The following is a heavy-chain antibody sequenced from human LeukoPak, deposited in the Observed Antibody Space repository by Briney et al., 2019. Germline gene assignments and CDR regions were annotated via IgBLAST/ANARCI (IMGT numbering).Heavy chain of an antibody. J-gene: IGHJ4*02. CDR3: ARASTYYYGSGIGYYFDY. D-gene: IGHD3-10*01. Sequence: GGSLRLSCAASGFTFSSYAMHWVRQAPGKGLEYVSAISSNGGSTYYANSVKGRFTISGDNSKNTLYLQMGSLRAEDMAVYYCARASTYYYGSGIGYYFDYWGQGTLVTVSS. CDR1: GFTFSSYA. CDR2: ISSNGGST. V-gene: IGHV3-64*01.